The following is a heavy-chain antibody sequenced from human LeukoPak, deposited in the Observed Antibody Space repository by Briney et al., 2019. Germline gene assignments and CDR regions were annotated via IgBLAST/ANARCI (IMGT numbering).Heavy chain of an antibody. J-gene: IGHJ4*02. CDR2: ISGSGGST. CDR1: GFAFSSYA. V-gene: IGHV3-23*01. CDR3: AKDSDAVTTCLDS. D-gene: IGHD4-17*01. Sequence: AGGSLRLSCAASGFAFSSYAMSWVRQAPGKGLEWVSSISGSGGSTHYADSVKGRFTISRDNSKITLYLQMNSLRVEDTAVYYCAKDSDAVTTCLDSWGQGTLVAVSS.